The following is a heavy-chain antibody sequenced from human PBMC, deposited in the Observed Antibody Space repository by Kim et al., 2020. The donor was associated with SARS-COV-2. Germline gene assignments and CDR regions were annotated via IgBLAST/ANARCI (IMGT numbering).Heavy chain of an antibody. J-gene: IGHJ3*02. D-gene: IGHD3-10*01. Sequence: QKVQGRVTITADKSTRTAYMVLRSLRSEDTAVYYCARDPYYYGAGPAFDIWGQGTMVTVSS. V-gene: IGHV1-69*04. CDR3: ARDPYYYGAGPAFDI.